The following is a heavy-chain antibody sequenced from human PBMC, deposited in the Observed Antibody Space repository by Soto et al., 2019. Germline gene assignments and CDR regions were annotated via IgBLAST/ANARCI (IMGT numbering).Heavy chain of an antibody. CDR2: IIPIFGTA. Sequence: PGASVKVSCKASGDTFSSYAISWVRQAPGQGLEWMGGIIPIFGTANYAQKFQGRVTITADKSTSTAYMELSSLRSEDTAVYYCARDRDITIFGVVTPGVHYGMDVWGQGTTVTVSS. V-gene: IGHV1-69*06. CDR1: GDTFSSYA. D-gene: IGHD3-3*01. CDR3: ARDRDITIFGVVTPGVHYGMDV. J-gene: IGHJ6*02.